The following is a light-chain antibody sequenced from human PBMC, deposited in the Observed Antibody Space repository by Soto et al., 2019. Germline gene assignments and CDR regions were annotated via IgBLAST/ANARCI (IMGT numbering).Light chain of an antibody. CDR2: AAS. V-gene: IGKV1-39*01. J-gene: IGKJ5*01. CDR3: QQSYSTLIT. Sequence: DIQITQSPSSLSASVGDRVSITCRASQSISSYLNWYQQKPGKAPKLLIYAASSLQSGVPSRFSGSGSGTDFTLTISSLHPEDFATYYCQQSYSTLITFGQGTRLEIK. CDR1: QSISSY.